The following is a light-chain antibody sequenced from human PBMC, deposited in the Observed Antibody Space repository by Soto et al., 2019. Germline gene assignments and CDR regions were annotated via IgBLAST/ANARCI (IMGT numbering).Light chain of an antibody. CDR3: QFYGDPSKT. V-gene: IGKV3-20*01. CDR1: QTVSSNF. J-gene: IGKJ1*01. Sequence: EIVLTQSPGTLSLSPGERGTLSCRASQTVSSNFLAWYQQKPGQAPRPLIFDASTRATGIPDRFTGSGSGTDFTLTISRLEPEDFAVYYCQFYGDPSKTFGQGTKVEIK. CDR2: DAS.